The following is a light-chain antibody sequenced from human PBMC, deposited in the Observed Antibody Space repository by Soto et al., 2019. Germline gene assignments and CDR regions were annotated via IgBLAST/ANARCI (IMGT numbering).Light chain of an antibody. J-gene: IGLJ2*01. CDR3: ISYISSSTLV. V-gene: IGLV2-14*03. CDR1: SSDVGGYNY. CDR2: GVN. Sequence: QSVLTQPASVSGSPGQSITISCTGTSSDVGGYNYVSWYQHQPGKAPKLMFYGVNNRPSGVSNRFSASKSGNTASLTISGLQAEDEADYYCISYISSSTLVFGGGTKLTVL.